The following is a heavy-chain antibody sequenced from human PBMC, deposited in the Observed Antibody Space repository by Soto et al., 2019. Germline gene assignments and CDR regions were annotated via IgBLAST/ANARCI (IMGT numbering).Heavy chain of an antibody. Sequence: SGPTLVNPSQTLTLTCTFSGFSLSSTGVGVAWIRQPPGKALEWLAVIYWDDDKRYSTSLKNRLTVSKDTSKNQVVLTMTNVAPADTAAYYCAHGTFGGIIVAGAMDVWGQGTTVTVSS. V-gene: IGHV2-5*02. CDR3: AHGTFGGIIVAGAMDV. CDR1: GFSLSSTGVG. CDR2: IYWDDDK. J-gene: IGHJ6*02. D-gene: IGHD3-16*02.